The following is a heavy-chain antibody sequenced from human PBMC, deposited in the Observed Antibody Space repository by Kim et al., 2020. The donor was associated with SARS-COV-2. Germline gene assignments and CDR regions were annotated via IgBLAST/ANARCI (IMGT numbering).Heavy chain of an antibody. D-gene: IGHD6-19*01. J-gene: IGHJ4*02. CDR3: AKKGGIAVAGTDLGLDY. V-gene: IGHV3-30*18. Sequence: GGSLRLSCAASGFTFSSYGMHWVRQAPGKGLEWVAVISYDGSNKYYADSVKGRFTISRDNSKNTLYLQMNSLRAEDTAVYYCAKKGGIAVAGTDLGLDYWGQGTLVTVSS. CDR1: GFTFSSYG. CDR2: ISYDGSNK.